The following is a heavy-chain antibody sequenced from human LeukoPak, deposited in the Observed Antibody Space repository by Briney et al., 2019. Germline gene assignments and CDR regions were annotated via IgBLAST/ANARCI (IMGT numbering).Heavy chain of an antibody. CDR1: GFTFSNAW. V-gene: IGHV3-15*01. CDR2: IKSKTDGGTT. J-gene: IGHJ4*02. D-gene: IGHD3-22*01. Sequence: GGSLRLSCAASGFTFSNAWMSWVRQAPGKGLEWVGRIKSKTDGGTTDYAAPVKGRFTISRDDSKNTLYLQMNSLKTEDTAVYYCTTDFTNYYDSSGYYYNGYWGQGTLVTVSS. CDR3: TTDFTNYYDSSGYYYNGY.